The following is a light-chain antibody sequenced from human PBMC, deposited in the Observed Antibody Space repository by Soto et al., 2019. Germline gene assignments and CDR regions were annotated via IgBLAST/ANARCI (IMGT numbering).Light chain of an antibody. J-gene: IGKJ1*01. CDR1: QSVSKW. V-gene: IGKV1-5*01. CDR2: DAS. Sequence: DIQMTQSPSTLSASVGDRVTITCRASQSVSKWLAWFQQKPGKVPKLLIFDASTLQNGVPSRFGGGGSGTELTLPISGLQPDDFATYYCQQYNSYSPWTFGPGTKVDIK. CDR3: QQYNSYSPWT.